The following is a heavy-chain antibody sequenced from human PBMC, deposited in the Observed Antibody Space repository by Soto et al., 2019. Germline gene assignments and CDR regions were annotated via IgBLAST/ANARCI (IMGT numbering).Heavy chain of an antibody. CDR1: GYTFTGSY. Sequence: GASVKVSCKASGYTFTGSYMHWVRQAPGQGLEWMGWINPNSGGTNYAQKFQGWVTMTRDTSISTAYMELSRLRSDDTAVYYCARDYEVSSSWYGSYYYGMDVWGQGTTVTVSS. CDR3: ARDYEVSSSWYGSYYYGMDV. V-gene: IGHV1-2*04. J-gene: IGHJ6*02. CDR2: INPNSGGT. D-gene: IGHD6-13*01.